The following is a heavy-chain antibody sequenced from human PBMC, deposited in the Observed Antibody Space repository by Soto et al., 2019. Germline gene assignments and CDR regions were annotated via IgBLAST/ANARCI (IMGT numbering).Heavy chain of an antibody. V-gene: IGHV1-8*01. J-gene: IGHJ6*03. CDR2: MNPNSGNT. CDR3: AREALGYNWNYRAYYYYMDV. Sequence: GASVKVSCKASGYTFTSYDINWVRQATGQGLEWMGLMNPNSGNTGYAQMFQGRVTMTRNTSISTAYMELSSLRSEDTAVYYCAREALGYNWNYRAYYYYMDVWGKGTTVTVSS. D-gene: IGHD1-7*01. CDR1: GYTFTSYD.